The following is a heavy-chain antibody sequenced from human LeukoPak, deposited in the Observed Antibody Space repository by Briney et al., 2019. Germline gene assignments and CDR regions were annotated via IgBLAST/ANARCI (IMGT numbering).Heavy chain of an antibody. V-gene: IGHV3-23*01. CDR2: ISGSGGST. CDR3: AKGAQRSYYDILTGNYDAFDI. Sequence: GGSLRLPCAASGFTFSSYAMSWVRQAPGKGLEWVSAISGSGGSTYYADSVKGRFTISRDNSKNTLYLQMNSLRAEDTAVYYCAKGAQRSYYDILTGNYDAFDIWGQGTMVTVSS. J-gene: IGHJ3*02. CDR1: GFTFSSYA. D-gene: IGHD3-9*01.